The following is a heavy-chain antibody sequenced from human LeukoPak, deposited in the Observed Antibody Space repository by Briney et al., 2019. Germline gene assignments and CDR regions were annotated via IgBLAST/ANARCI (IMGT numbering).Heavy chain of an antibody. CDR1: GFTFSTYW. V-gene: IGHV3-74*01. Sequence: PGGSLRLSCAASGFTFSTYWMHWVRQAPGKGLVWVSRINSDGSTTTYADSVKGRFTISRDNAKNTLYLQMNSLRAEDTALYYCTRGGVDYWGQGTLVTVSS. CDR2: INSDGSTT. CDR3: TRGGVDY. D-gene: IGHD3-16*01. J-gene: IGHJ4*02.